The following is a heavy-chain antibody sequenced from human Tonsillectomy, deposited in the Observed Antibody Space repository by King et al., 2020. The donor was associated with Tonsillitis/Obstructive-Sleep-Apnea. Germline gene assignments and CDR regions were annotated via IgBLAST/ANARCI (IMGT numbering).Heavy chain of an antibody. D-gene: IGHD4-23*01. CDR3: AGTVEFFISPDDYFDR. V-gene: IGHV4-59*03. J-gene: IGHJ4*02. Sequence: QLQLQESGPGLVKPSETLSLTCAVSDGSLNNYYWSWIRQPPGEGLEWIGYVHYSGSTKYNPSLESRVIISVDTSKDQFFLSLTSVTAADTAFYYCAGTVEFFISPDDYFDRWGKGILVTVSS. CDR1: DGSLNNYY. CDR2: VHYSGST.